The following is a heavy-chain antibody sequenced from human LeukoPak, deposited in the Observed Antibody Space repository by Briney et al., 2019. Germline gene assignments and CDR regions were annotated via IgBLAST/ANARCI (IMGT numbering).Heavy chain of an antibody. J-gene: IGHJ4*02. Sequence: PSETPSLTCTVSGGSISSYYWSWIRQPPGKGLEWIGYIYYSGSTKYNPSLKSRVTISVDASKTQFSLKLNSVTAADTAVYYCARAPPDYGDPYYFDYWGQGTLVTVSS. CDR1: GGSISSYY. D-gene: IGHD4-17*01. CDR2: IYYSGST. V-gene: IGHV4-59*01. CDR3: ARAPPDYGDPYYFDY.